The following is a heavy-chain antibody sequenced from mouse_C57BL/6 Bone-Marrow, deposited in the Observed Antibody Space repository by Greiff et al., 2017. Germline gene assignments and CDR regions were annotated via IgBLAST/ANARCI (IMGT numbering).Heavy chain of an antibody. V-gene: IGHV1-80*01. CDR3: AREDYGSSYEGVFFDY. CDR2: IYPGDGDT. Sequence: QVQLQQSGAELVKPGASVKISCKASGYAFSSYWMNWVKQRPGKGLEWIGQIYPGDGDTNYNGKFKGKATLTADKSSSAASMQLSSLTSEDSEVYVCAREDYGSSYEGVFFDYWGQGTTLTVSS. D-gene: IGHD1-1*01. J-gene: IGHJ2*01. CDR1: GYAFSSYW.